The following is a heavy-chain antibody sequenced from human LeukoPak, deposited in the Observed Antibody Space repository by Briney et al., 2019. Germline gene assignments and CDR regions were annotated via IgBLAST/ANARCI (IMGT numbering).Heavy chain of an antibody. CDR2: VYYSGST. CDR3: ATGPALGFIANFGL. J-gene: IGHJ2*01. D-gene: IGHD2-21*01. CDR1: GGSISSYY. Sequence: SETLSLTCIVSGGSISSYYWSWIRQPPGKGLEWIGYVYYSGSTKYNPSLKSRITISVDTSKNQFSLKLTSVTAADTAVYYCATGPALGFIANFGLWGRGTLVTVSS. V-gene: IGHV4-59*01.